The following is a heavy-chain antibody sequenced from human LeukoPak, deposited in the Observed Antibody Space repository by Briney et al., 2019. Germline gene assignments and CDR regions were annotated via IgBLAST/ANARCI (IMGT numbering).Heavy chain of an antibody. Sequence: GGSLRLSCAASGFTFDDYAMHWVRQAPGKGLEWVSGISWNSGSIGYADSVKGRFTISRDNAKNSLYLQMNGLRAEDTALYYCAKDYESTAMAPLDYWGQGTLVTVSS. J-gene: IGHJ4*02. D-gene: IGHD5-18*01. CDR2: ISWNSGSI. CDR1: GFTFDDYA. V-gene: IGHV3-9*01. CDR3: AKDYESTAMAPLDY.